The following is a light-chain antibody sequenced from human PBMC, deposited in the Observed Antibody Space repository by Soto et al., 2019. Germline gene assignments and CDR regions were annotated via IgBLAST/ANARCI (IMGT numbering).Light chain of an antibody. CDR1: SSDVGGYNY. CDR3: CSYAGSYTLI. J-gene: IGLJ2*01. Sequence: QSVLTQPRSVSGSPGQSVTISCTGTSSDVGGYNYVAWHQQHPGKAPKLMLYDVSKRPSGVPDRFSGSKSGNTASLTISGLQAEDEADYYCCSYAGSYTLIFGGGTKLTVL. V-gene: IGLV2-11*01. CDR2: DVS.